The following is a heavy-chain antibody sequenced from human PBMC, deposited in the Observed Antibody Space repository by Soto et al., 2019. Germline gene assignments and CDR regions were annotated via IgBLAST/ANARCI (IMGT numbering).Heavy chain of an antibody. V-gene: IGHV4-4*02. D-gene: IGHD3-10*01. CDR3: ARDNYGSGSYYSYNWFDP. J-gene: IGHJ5*02. CDR1: GGSIRSSNW. Sequence: PSETLSLTCAVSGGSIRSSNWWSWVRQPPGKGLEWIGEIYHSGSTNYNPSLKSRVTISVDKSKNQFSLKLSSVTAADTAVYYCARDNYGSGSYYSYNWFDPWGQGTLVTVSS. CDR2: IYHSGST.